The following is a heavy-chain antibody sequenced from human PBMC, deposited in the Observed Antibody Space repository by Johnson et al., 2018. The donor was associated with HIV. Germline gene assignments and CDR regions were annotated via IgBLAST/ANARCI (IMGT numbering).Heavy chain of an antibody. V-gene: IGHV3-30*03. CDR3: ATGASSTWSLGALDI. CDR1: GFTFDDYG. CDR2: ISYDGSNK. Sequence: VQLVESGGGVVRRGGSLRLSCAASGFTFDDYGMSWVRQAPGKGLEWVAVISYDGSNKYYADSVKGRFTISRDNSKNTLYLQMNSLRAEDTAVYYCATGASSTWSLGALDIWGQGTMVTVSP. J-gene: IGHJ3*02. D-gene: IGHD6-13*01.